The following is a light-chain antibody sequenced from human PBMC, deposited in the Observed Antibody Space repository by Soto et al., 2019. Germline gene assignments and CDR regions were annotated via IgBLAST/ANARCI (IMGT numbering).Light chain of an antibody. CDR3: SSYTSSSTVV. J-gene: IGLJ2*01. V-gene: IGLV2-14*01. CDR1: SSDVGSYNY. CDR2: EVS. Sequence: QSALAQPASVSGSPGQSITISCTGTSSDVGSYNYVSWYQQHPGKAPKLMISEVSNRPSGVSNRFSGSKSDNTASLTISGLQAEDEANYYCSSYTSSSTVVFGGGTKLTAL.